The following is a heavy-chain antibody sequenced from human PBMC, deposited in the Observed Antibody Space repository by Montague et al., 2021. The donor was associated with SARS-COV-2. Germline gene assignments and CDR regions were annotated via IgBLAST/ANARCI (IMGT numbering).Heavy chain of an antibody. V-gene: IGHV4-39*01. CDR2: ISHSGST. Sequence: SETLSLTCTVSGGSISSSSYYWGWIRQPPGEGLERIAEISHSGSTSYNPSLKSRVTISVDTSKNQFSLRLTSVTAADTAFYYCVRHPHYDGLNGPPDFWDQGTLVTVSS. CDR1: GGSISSSSYY. D-gene: IGHD3-9*01. J-gene: IGHJ4*02. CDR3: VRHPHYDGLNGPPDF.